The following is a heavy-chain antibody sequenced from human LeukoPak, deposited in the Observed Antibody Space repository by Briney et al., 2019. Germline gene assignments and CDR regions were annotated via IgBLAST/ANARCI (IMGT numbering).Heavy chain of an antibody. D-gene: IGHD3-16*01. CDR2: IYYSGST. V-gene: IGHV4-39*01. CDR3: ARHPLGGGYVFDY. Sequence: KPSETLSLTCTVSGGSISSSSYYWGWIRQPPGKGLEWIGSIYYSGSTYYNPSLKSRVTISVDTSKNQFSLKLSSVTAADTGVYYCARHPLGGGYVFDYWGQGTLVSVSS. CDR1: GGSISSSSYY. J-gene: IGHJ4*02.